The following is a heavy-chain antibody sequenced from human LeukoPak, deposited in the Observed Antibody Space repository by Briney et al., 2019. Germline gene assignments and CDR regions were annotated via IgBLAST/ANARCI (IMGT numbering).Heavy chain of an antibody. J-gene: IGHJ4*02. CDR2: ISSSSSYI. V-gene: IGHV3-21*03. D-gene: IGHD6-13*01. CDR3: TTGGSSWTVDY. CDR1: GFTFSSYS. Sequence: PGGSRRLSCAASGFTFSSYSMNWVRQAPGKGLEWVSSISSSSSYIYYADSVKGRFTIPRDNAKNSLYLQMNSLKTEDTAVYYCTTGGSSWTVDYWGQGTLVTVSS.